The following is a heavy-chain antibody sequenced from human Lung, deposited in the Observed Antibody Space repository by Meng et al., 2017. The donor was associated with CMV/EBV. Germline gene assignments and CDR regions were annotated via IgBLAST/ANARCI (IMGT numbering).Heavy chain of an antibody. CDR3: ARESRGAAAGWRWFDP. Sequence: SGGTFSSYAISWVRQAPGQGLEWMGGIIPILGIANYAQKFQGRVTITADKSTSTAYMELSSLRSEDTAAYYCARESRGAAAGWRWFDPWGQGTLVTVSS. CDR1: GGTFSSYA. D-gene: IGHD6-13*01. J-gene: IGHJ5*02. V-gene: IGHV1-69*10. CDR2: IIPILGIA.